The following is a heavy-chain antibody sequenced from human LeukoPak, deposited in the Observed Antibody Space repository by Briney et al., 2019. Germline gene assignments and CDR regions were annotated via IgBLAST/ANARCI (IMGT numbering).Heavy chain of an antibody. Sequence: GLALQSSCKGSGYSFTSYWIGWVRQMPGKGLGWKGIIYPGDSDTRYSTSFPGQVTISADKSISTAYLQWNSLKASDTAMYYCARHRRELLWFGEEGGYYYYYGMDVWGQGTTVTVSS. J-gene: IGHJ6*02. CDR3: ARHRRELLWFGEEGGYYYYYGMDV. V-gene: IGHV5-51*01. D-gene: IGHD3-10*01. CDR1: GYSFTSYW. CDR2: IYPGDSDT.